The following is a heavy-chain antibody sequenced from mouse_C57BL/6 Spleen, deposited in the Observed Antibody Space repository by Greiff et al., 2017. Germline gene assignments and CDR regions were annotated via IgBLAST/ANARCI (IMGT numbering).Heavy chain of an antibody. D-gene: IGHD2-4*01. CDR1: GFTFSSYT. V-gene: IGHV5-9*01. CDR3: ARSDYDERYFDV. CDR2: ISGGGGNT. J-gene: IGHJ1*03. Sequence: EVQLVASGGGLVKPGGSLKLSCAASGFTFSSYTMSWVRQTPEKRLELVATISGGGGNTYYPDSVKGRFTISRDKAKNTLDLQMSSLKSEDTALYYCARSDYDERYFDVGGTGTTVTVSS.